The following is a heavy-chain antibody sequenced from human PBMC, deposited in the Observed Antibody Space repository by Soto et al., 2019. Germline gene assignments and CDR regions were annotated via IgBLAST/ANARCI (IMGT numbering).Heavy chain of an antibody. J-gene: IGHJ4*02. CDR3: ARGYGRNFDY. CDR1: GGSVSSGSYY. D-gene: IGHD5-18*01. Sequence: SETMSLTCPVSGGSVSSGSYYWSWLRQPPGKGLEWIGYIYYSGSTNYNPSLKSRVTISVDTSKNQFSLKLSSMTAADTAVYYCARGYGRNFDYWGQGTLVTVSS. V-gene: IGHV4-61*01. CDR2: IYYSGST.